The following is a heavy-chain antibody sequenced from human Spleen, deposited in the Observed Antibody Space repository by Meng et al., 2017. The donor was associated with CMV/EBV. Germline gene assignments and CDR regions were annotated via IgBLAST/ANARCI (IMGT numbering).Heavy chain of an antibody. CDR3: AKHDFWSGYYTPPFDY. V-gene: IGHV3-23*01. CDR2: ISGSAGTT. Sequence: GESLKISCAASGFTFSKYVMSWVRQAPGKGLEWVSVISGSAGTTNYADSVRGRFTISRDNSKSTVYLQMNSLRAEDTAVYYCAKHDFWSGYYTPPFDYWGQGTLVTVSS. J-gene: IGHJ4*02. D-gene: IGHD3-3*01. CDR1: GFTFSKYV.